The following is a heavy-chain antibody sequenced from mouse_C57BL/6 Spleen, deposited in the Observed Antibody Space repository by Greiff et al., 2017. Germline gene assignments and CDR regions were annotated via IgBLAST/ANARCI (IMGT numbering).Heavy chain of an antibody. J-gene: IGHJ3*01. D-gene: IGHD2-1*01. V-gene: IGHV1-82*01. CDR1: GYAFSSSW. CDR3: ARSGDGNYGRAWFAY. CDR2: IYPGDGDT. Sequence: QVQLKQSGPELVKPGASVKISCKASGYAFSSSWMHWVKQRPGKGLEWIGRIYPGDGDTNYNGKFKGKATLTADKSSSTAYMQLRSLTSEDSAVYFCARSGDGNYGRAWFAYWGQGTLVTVSA.